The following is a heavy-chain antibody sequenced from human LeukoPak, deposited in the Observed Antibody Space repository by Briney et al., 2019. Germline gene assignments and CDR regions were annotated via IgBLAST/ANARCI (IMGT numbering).Heavy chain of an antibody. J-gene: IGHJ4*02. D-gene: IGHD2-15*01. Sequence: SVKVSCKASGGTFSTDAINWIRQAPGQGLEWLGGFIPRFGTTFYAQKFQGRVTLVADKSTNAAFMEVSSLTSDDTAVYYCARQHCAGGTCYDDRGFFDFWGQGTLVTVSS. CDR3: ARQHCAGGTCYDDRGFFDF. V-gene: IGHV1-69*06. CDR2: FIPRFGTT. CDR1: GGTFSTDA.